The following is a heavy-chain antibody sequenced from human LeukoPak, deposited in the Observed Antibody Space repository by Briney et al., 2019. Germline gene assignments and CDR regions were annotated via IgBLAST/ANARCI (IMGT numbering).Heavy chain of an antibody. D-gene: IGHD3-22*01. CDR2: ISAGGSTT. CDR3: AKDRDRSGFPQYLDY. V-gene: IGHV3-23*01. Sequence: PGGSLRLSCAASGFTFSIYAMSWVRQAPGKGLEWVSAISAGGSTTYYADSVRGRFTISRDNSKNTLFLQMNSLRAEDTAVYYCAKDRDRSGFPQYLDYWGQETLVTVSS. J-gene: IGHJ4*02. CDR1: GFTFSIYA.